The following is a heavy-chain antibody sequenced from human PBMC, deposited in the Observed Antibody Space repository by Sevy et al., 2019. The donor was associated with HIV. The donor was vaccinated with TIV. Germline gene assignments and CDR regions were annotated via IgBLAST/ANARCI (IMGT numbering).Heavy chain of an antibody. V-gene: IGHV4-34*01. J-gene: IGHJ6*02. Sequence: SETLSLTCAVYGGSFSGYYWSWIRQPPGKGLEWIGEINHSGSTNYTPSLKSRVTISVDTSKNQFSLKLSSVTAADTAVYYCARGPYSSSWYPNYYYYGMDVWGQGTTVTVSS. CDR1: GGSFSGYY. CDR3: ARGPYSSSWYPNYYYYGMDV. D-gene: IGHD6-13*01. CDR2: INHSGST.